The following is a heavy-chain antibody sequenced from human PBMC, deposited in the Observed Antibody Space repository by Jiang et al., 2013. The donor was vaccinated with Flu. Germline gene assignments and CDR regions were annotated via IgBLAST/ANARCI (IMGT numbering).Heavy chain of an antibody. J-gene: IGHJ6*02. CDR3: VREGGYCRGGTCYSSARYYYYGMDV. V-gene: IGHV3-7*01. Sequence: LESGGGLVQPGGSLRLSCAASGFTFSSYWMNWVRQAPGKGLEWVANIKQDGSEKYSVDSVKGRFTISRDNAKKSLYLQMNSLRAEDTAVYYCVREGGYCRGGTCYSSARYYYYGMDVWGQGTTVTVSS. CDR1: GFTFSSYW. D-gene: IGHD2-15*01. CDR2: IKQDGSEK.